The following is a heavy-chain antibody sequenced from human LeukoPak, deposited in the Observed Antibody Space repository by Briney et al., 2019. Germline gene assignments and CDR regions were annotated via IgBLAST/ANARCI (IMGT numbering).Heavy chain of an antibody. V-gene: IGHV4-39*07. CDR3: ARALWFGELGTDV. D-gene: IGHD3-10*01. Sequence: PSETLSLTCTVSGGSISSSSYYWGWIRQPPGKGLEWIGSIYYSGSTYYNPSLKSRVTISVDTSKNQFSLKLSSVTAADTAVYYCARALWFGELGTDVWGQGTTVTVSS. CDR1: GGSISSSSYY. J-gene: IGHJ6*02. CDR2: IYYSGST.